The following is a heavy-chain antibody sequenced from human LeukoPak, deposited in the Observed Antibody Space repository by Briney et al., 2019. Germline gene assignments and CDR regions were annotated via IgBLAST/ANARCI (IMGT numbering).Heavy chain of an antibody. J-gene: IGHJ4*02. CDR2: IIPIFGTA. D-gene: IGHD3-9*01. Sequence: SVKVSCKASGGTFSSYAISWVRQAPGQGLEWMGGIIPIFGTANYAQKFQGRVTITADESTSTAYMELSSLRSEDTAVYYCARGVRRYFDWLLDYWGQGTLVTVSS. CDR1: GGTFSSYA. CDR3: ARGVRRYFDWLLDY. V-gene: IGHV1-69*01.